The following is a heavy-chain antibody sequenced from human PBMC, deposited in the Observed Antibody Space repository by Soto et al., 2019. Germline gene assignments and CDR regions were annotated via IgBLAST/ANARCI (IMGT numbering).Heavy chain of an antibody. CDR1: GFTFDDYA. Sequence: PGGSLRLSCAASGFTFDDYAMHWVRQAPGKGLEWVSGISWNSGCIGYADSVKGRFTISRDNAKNSLYLQMNSLRAEDTALYYCAKDKGIVGATMSYWGQGTLVTVSS. J-gene: IGHJ4*02. CDR3: AKDKGIVGATMSY. CDR2: ISWNSGCI. V-gene: IGHV3-9*01. D-gene: IGHD1-26*01.